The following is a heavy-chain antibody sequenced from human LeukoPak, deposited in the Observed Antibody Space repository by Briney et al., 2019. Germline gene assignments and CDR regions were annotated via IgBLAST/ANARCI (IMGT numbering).Heavy chain of an antibody. V-gene: IGHV4-59*08. Sequence: SETLSLTCTVSGGSISGYYWSWIRQPPGKGLEWVGYIYYSGRTNYNPSLKSRVAISVDTSRNQFSLTLSSVTAADTAVYFCARTFSSSYPDAFDIWGQGIVVTVSS. J-gene: IGHJ3*02. D-gene: IGHD6-13*01. CDR3: ARTFSSSYPDAFDI. CDR2: IYYSGRT. CDR1: GGSISGYY.